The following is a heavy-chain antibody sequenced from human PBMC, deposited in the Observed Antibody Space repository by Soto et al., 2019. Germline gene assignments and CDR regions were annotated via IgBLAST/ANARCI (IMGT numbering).Heavy chain of an antibody. D-gene: IGHD1-1*01. Sequence: QVQLVQSGAEVKKPGSSVKVSCKASGGTFSSYAISWVRQAPGQGLEWMGGIIPIFGTANYAQKFQGRVTSTADESTSTAYMELSSLRSDDAAVYYGARDPLERPPYYYYGMDVWGQGTTVTVSS. CDR2: IIPIFGTA. CDR1: GGTFSSYA. V-gene: IGHV1-69*12. CDR3: ARDPLERPPYYYYGMDV. J-gene: IGHJ6*02.